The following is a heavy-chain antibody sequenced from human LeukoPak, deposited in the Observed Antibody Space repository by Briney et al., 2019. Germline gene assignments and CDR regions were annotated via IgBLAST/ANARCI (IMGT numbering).Heavy chain of an antibody. J-gene: IGHJ4*02. Sequence: GSLRLSCSASGFTFSDYDMNWVRQAPGKGLEWVSSISYLSSHVYYGDSVKGRFSISRDNAKNSLYLQMNSLGAEDTAIYYCGRAFPPLRTSSAGDLWGQGILVTVSS. CDR2: ISYLSSHV. V-gene: IGHV3-21*01. CDR3: GRAFPPLRTSSAGDL. CDR1: GFTFSDYD. D-gene: IGHD3-16*01.